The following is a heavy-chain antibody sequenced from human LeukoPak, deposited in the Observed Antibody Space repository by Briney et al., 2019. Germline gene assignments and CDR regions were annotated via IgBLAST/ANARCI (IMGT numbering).Heavy chain of an antibody. D-gene: IGHD3-22*01. CDR3: AKDSSDYYFDY. CDR1: GFTFSNFA. V-gene: IGHV3-30*04. J-gene: IGHJ4*02. Sequence: PGRSLRLSCAASGFTFSNFAMHWVRQAPGKGLEWLAFIWYDEIAKNYADSVKGRFTISRDNSKNTLYVQLNSLRPDDTAVYYCAKDSSDYYFDYWGQGTLVTVSS. CDR2: IWYDEIAK.